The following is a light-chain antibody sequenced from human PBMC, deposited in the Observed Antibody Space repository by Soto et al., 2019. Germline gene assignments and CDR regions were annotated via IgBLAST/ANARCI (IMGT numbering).Light chain of an antibody. J-gene: IGKJ4*01. V-gene: IGKV3-15*01. Sequence: EIVMTHPPATLSVSPGERATLSFRASQTISSNLAWYQQKPGQAPRLLIYGASTRATGIPARFSGSGSGTEFTLTISSLQSEDFTVYYCQHYNNWVGTFGGGTKVDIK. CDR2: GAS. CDR1: QTISSN. CDR3: QHYNNWVGT.